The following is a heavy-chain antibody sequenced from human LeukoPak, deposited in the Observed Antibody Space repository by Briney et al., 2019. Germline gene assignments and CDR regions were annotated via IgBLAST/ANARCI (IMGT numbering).Heavy chain of an antibody. CDR1: GCPFTAYY. J-gene: IGHJ4*02. CDR2: IKANSGDT. Sequence: EASVKDSCKASGCPFTAYYIHWVRLAPGQGLEWLGWIKANSGDTKYARRFQGRVNMTRDTSINTAYMEFSSLRSDDTAVYYCARGRYRHDIWTGYMRYWGQGALVTVSS. V-gene: IGHV1-2*02. CDR3: ARGRYRHDIWTGYMRY. D-gene: IGHD3-9*01.